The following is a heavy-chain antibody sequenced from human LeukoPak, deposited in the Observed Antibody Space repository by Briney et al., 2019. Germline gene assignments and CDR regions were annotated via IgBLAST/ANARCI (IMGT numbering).Heavy chain of an antibody. J-gene: IGHJ4*02. Sequence: ASVKVSCKASGYTFTGYYMHWVRQAPGQGLEWMGIINPSGGSTSYAQKFQGRVTMTRDTPTSTVYMELSSLRSEDTAVYYCARDRAVRGVRTFPDYWGQGTLVTVSS. V-gene: IGHV1-46*01. CDR1: GYTFTGYY. CDR3: ARDRAVRGVRTFPDY. CDR2: INPSGGST. D-gene: IGHD3-10*01.